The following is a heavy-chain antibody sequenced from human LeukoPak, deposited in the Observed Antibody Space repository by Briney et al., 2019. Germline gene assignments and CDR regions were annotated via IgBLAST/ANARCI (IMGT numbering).Heavy chain of an antibody. Sequence: GGSLRLSCAASGFTLSSYGMHWVRQAPGKGLEWVAVIWYDGSNKYYADSVKGRFTISRDNSKNTLYLQMNSLRAEDTAVYYCARDITPGFVDYWGQGTLVTVSS. CDR3: ARDITPGFVDY. CDR1: GFTLSSYG. V-gene: IGHV3-30*19. D-gene: IGHD3-10*01. J-gene: IGHJ4*02. CDR2: IWYDGSNK.